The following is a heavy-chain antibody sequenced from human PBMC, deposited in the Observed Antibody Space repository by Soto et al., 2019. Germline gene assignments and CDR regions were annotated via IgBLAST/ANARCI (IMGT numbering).Heavy chain of an antibody. V-gene: IGHV4-59*12. CDR2: IYYSGST. Sequence: SETLSLTCTVSGGSISSYQWSWIRQPPGKGLEWIGHIYYSGSTNYNPSLKSRVTISVDTSKNQFSLKLSSVTAADTAVYYCARTHRRWFGGSPRFDPWGQGTLVTVSS. CDR3: ARTHRRWFGGSPRFDP. CDR1: GGSISSYQ. J-gene: IGHJ5*02. D-gene: IGHD3-10*01.